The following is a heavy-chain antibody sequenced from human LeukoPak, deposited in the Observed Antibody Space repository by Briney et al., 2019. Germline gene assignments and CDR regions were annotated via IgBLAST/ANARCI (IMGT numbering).Heavy chain of an antibody. D-gene: IGHD3-3*01. CDR1: GYTFTNYD. J-gene: IGHJ6*02. CDR3: ARGPITIFGVVIIIYYGMDV. CDR2: INLNSGGT. Sequence: ASVKVSCKTSGYTFTNYDISWVRQAPGQGLEWMGWINLNSGGTNYAQKFQGRVTMTRDTSISTAYMELSRLRSDDTAVYYCARGPITIFGVVIIIYYGMDVWGQGTTVTVSS. V-gene: IGHV1-2*02.